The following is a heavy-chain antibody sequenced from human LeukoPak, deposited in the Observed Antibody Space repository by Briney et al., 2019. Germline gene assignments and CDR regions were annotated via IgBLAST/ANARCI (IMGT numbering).Heavy chain of an antibody. CDR2: ISSSNTI. CDR3: ARDCTKQWLPPGWFDP. V-gene: IGHV3-48*01. Sequence: GGSLRLSCAASGFTLSSYSMNWVRQAPGKGLEWVSYISSSNTIYYADSVKGRFTISRGNAKNSLYLQMNSLRAEDTAVYYCARDCTKQWLPPGWFDPWGQGTLVTVSS. D-gene: IGHD6-19*01. J-gene: IGHJ5*02. CDR1: GFTLSSYS.